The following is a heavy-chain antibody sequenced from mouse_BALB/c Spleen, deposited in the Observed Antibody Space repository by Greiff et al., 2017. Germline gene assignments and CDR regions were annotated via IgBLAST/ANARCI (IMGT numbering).Heavy chain of an antibody. D-gene: IGHD4-1*01. CDR1: GYPFTSYT. Sequence: VQLQQSAAELARPGASVKMSCKASGYPFTSYTMHWVKQRPGQGLEWIGYIHPSSGYTEYNQKFKDKTTLTADKSSSTAYMQLSSLTSEASAVYYGARDWDGWGQGTTLTGSA. J-gene: IGHJ2*01. CDR2: IHPSSGYT. CDR3: ARDWDG. V-gene: IGHV1-4*02.